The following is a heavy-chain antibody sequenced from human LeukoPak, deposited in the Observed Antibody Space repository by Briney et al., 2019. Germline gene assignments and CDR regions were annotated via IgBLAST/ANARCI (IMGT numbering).Heavy chain of an antibody. CDR3: AREPIAAAGPNFDY. V-gene: IGHV5-51*03. J-gene: IGHJ4*02. CDR1: GYSFTNYW. CDR2: IFPSDSDT. Sequence: GESLEISCKGSGYSFTNYWICWVRQMPGKGLEWMGIIFPSDSDTRYSPSFQGQVTISVDKSISTAYLQWSSLKASDTAMYYCAREPIAAAGPNFDYWGQGTLVTVSS. D-gene: IGHD6-13*01.